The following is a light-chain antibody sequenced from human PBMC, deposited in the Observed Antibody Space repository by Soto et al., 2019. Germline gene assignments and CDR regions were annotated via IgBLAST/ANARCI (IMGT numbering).Light chain of an antibody. CDR2: WAS. CDR3: QQYYITPPT. CDR1: QSVLYSSNNKNY. V-gene: IGKV4-1*01. J-gene: IGKJ1*01. Sequence: DIVMTQSPDSLAVSLGERATINCKSSQSVLYSSNNKNYLAWYQQKPGQPPKLLIYWASTRESGVPDRFSGSGSGTDFTLTISSLQAEDVAVYYCQQYYITPPTFGRGTKVDIK.